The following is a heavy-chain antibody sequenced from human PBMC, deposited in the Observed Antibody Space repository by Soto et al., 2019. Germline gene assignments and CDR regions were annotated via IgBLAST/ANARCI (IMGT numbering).Heavy chain of an antibody. Sequence: QVQLVQSGAEVKKPGASVKVSCKASGYTFTSYDINWVRQATGQGLEWMGWMNPNSGNTGYAQKFQGRVTMTRNTSISTAYMELSSLRSEDTAVYYCARRGYSSSWYYYYYGMDVWGQGPTVTVSS. CDR3: ARRGYSSSWYYYYYGMDV. V-gene: IGHV1-8*01. D-gene: IGHD6-13*01. CDR2: MNPNSGNT. J-gene: IGHJ6*02. CDR1: GYTFTSYD.